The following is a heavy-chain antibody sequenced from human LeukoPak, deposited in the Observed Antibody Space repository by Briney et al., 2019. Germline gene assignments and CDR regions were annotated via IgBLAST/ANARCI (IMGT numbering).Heavy chain of an antibody. Sequence: SETLSLTCTVSGGSISSYYWSWIRQPPGKGLEWIGYIYYSGSTNYNPSLKSRVTISVDTSKNQFSLKLSSVTAADTAVYYCARWYCSSTSCYVDYWGQGTLVTVSS. J-gene: IGHJ4*02. CDR2: IYYSGST. V-gene: IGHV4-59*01. D-gene: IGHD2-2*01. CDR3: ARWYCSSTSCYVDY. CDR1: GGSISSYY.